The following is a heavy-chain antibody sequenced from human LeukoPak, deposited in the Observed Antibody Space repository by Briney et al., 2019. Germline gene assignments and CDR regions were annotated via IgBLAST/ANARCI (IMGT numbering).Heavy chain of an antibody. D-gene: IGHD3-10*02. J-gene: IGHJ6*03. CDR1: GYTFTSYG. Sequence: ASVKVSCKASGYTFTSYGISWVRQAPGQGLEWMGWISAYNGNTNYAQKLQGRVTMTTDTSTSTAYMELRSLRSDDTAVYYCARANYQMLGMFYYYYMDVWGKGSTVTVSS. V-gene: IGHV1-18*01. CDR3: ARANYQMLGMFYYYYMDV. CDR2: ISAYNGNT.